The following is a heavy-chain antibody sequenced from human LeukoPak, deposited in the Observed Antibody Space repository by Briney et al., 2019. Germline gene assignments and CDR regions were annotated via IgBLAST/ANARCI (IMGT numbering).Heavy chain of an antibody. J-gene: IGHJ4*02. CDR1: GFTFSSYG. Sequence: GGSLRLSCVVSGFTFSSYGMHWVRQGPGKGLDWVAVISYDGSNKYYADSVKGRFTISRDNSKITLYLQMNSLRAEDTAVYYCAKAGSTDYYFDYWGQGTLVTVSS. CDR2: ISYDGSNK. CDR3: AKAGSTDYYFDY. D-gene: IGHD2/OR15-2a*01. V-gene: IGHV3-30*18.